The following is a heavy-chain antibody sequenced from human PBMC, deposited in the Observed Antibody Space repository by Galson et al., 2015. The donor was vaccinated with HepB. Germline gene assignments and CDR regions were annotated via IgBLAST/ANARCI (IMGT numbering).Heavy chain of an antibody. D-gene: IGHD3-10*01. J-gene: IGHJ3*02. V-gene: IGHV1-18*01. CDR1: GYTFTTYG. Sequence: SVKVSCKASGYTFTTYGISWVRQAPGQGLEWMGWISVYNGNTKYAQKLQGRVTMTTDTSTSTAYMELRSLRSDDAAVYYCARRNSGSYYRGAFDIWGQGTVVTVSS. CDR2: ISVYNGNT. CDR3: ARRNSGSYYRGAFDI.